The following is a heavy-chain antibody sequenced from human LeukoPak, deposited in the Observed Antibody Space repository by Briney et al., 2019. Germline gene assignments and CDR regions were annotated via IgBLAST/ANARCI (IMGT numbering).Heavy chain of an antibody. CDR2: TYMGGAT. CDR3: ARDPPHSIAVAGRGFDY. Sequence: GGSLRLSCAASGFTVSINYMSWVRPAPGKGLEWVSVTYMGGATYYADSVKGRFTITRDNYKNTLYLQMNNLRADDTAVYYCARDPPHSIAVAGRGFDYWGQGTQVTVSS. CDR1: GFTVSINY. D-gene: IGHD6-19*01. V-gene: IGHV3-53*01. J-gene: IGHJ4*02.